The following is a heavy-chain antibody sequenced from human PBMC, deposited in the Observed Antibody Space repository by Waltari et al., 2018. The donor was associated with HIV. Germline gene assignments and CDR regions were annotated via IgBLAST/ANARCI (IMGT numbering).Heavy chain of an antibody. V-gene: IGHV1-69*01. D-gene: IGHD3-3*01. CDR3: ARDTAPDFWSDRWFDP. CDR2: IIPIFGTA. Sequence: QVQLVQSGAEVKQPGSSVKVSCKASGGTFSSSAISWVGQAPGQGLEWMGGIIPIFGTANYAQKFQGRVTITADESTSTAYMELSSLRSEDTAVYYCARDTAPDFWSDRWFDPWGQGTLVTVSS. CDR1: GGTFSSSA. J-gene: IGHJ5*02.